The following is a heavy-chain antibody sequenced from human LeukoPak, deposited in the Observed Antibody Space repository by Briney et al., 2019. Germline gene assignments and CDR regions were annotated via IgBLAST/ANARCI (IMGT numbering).Heavy chain of an antibody. CDR3: ARDQGGDSSGYDY. CDR1: GYTFTGHY. D-gene: IGHD3-22*01. V-gene: IGHV1-2*06. CDR2: INPNSGGT. Sequence: GASVKVSCKASGYTFTGHYMHWVRQAPGQGLEWMGRINPNSGGTNYAQKFQGRVTMTRDTSISTAYMELSRLRSDDTAVYYCARDQGGDSSGYDYWGQGTPVTVSS. J-gene: IGHJ4*02.